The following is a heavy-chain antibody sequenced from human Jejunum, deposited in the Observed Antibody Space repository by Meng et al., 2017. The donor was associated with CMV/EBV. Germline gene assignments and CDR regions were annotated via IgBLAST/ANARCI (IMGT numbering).Heavy chain of an antibody. V-gene: IGHV1-2*02. CDR1: GYTFHGYY. J-gene: IGHJ4*02. CDR3: ATLYSGYSKGVY. D-gene: IGHD5-12*01. CDR2: INPNSGGT. Sequence: SCKTSGYTFHGYYMHWVRQAPGQGLEWMGWINPNSGGTNYAQKFQGRVNMTRDTSISTAYMELSRLRSDDTAIYYCATLYSGYSKGVYWGQGTLVTVSS.